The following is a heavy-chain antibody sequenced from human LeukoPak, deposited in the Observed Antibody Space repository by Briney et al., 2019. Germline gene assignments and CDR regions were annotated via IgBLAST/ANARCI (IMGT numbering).Heavy chain of an antibody. CDR3: ARDLYYYDSSGYYPAPFDY. CDR2: ISYDGSNK. V-gene: IGHV3-30*03. D-gene: IGHD3-22*01. Sequence: GGSLRLSCSASGFSLSDYGMSWVRQAPGKGLEWVAVISYDGSNKYYADSVKGRFTISRDNSKNTLYLQMNSLRAEDTAVYYCARDLYYYDSSGYYPAPFDYWGQGTLVTVSS. J-gene: IGHJ4*02. CDR1: GFSLSDYG.